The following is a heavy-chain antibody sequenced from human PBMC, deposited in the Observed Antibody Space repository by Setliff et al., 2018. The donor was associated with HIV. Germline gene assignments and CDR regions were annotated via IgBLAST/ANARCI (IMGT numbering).Heavy chain of an antibody. CDR1: GGSLSSSNYY. CDR2: IYYSGNT. V-gene: IGHV4-39*01. D-gene: IGHD2-21*01. J-gene: IGHJ3*02. Sequence: PSETLSLTCTVSGGSLSSSNYYCGWIRQPPGKGLEWIGSIYYSGNTYYNPSLKSRVAISVDTSKNQFSLKLSSVTAADTAVYYCARPRLRGSGAFDIWGQGTMVTVSS. CDR3: ARPRLRGSGAFDI.